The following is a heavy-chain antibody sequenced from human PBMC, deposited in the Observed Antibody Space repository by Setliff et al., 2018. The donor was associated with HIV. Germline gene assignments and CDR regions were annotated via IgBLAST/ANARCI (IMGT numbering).Heavy chain of an antibody. J-gene: IGHJ4*02. CDR2: INPSGGST. D-gene: IGHD5-12*01. V-gene: IGHV1-46*01. CDR3: ARVGDGYNSFDY. Sequence: ASVKVSCKASGYSFTFYSMHWVRQAPGHGLEWMGIINPSGGSTTYSQKFQGRVIMTSDTSTSTVYMELNSLRSEDTAVYYCARVGDGYNSFDYWGQGTLVTVSS. CDR1: GYSFTFYS.